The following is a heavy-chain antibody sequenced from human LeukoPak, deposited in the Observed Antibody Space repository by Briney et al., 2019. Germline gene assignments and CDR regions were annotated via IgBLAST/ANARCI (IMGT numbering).Heavy chain of an antibody. V-gene: IGHV1-58*02. CDR3: ARDNSVEDTAWWFDP. CDR1: GFTFTSSA. J-gene: IGHJ5*02. D-gene: IGHD4-23*01. Sequence: SVKVSCKASGFTFTSSAMQWVRQARGQRLEWIGWIVVGSGNTNYAQKFQERVTITRDMSTSTDYMELSSLRSEDTAVYYCARDNSVEDTAWWFDPWGQGTLVTVSS. CDR2: IVVGSGNT.